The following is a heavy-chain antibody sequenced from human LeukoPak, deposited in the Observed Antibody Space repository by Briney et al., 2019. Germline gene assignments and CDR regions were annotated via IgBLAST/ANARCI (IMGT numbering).Heavy chain of an antibody. V-gene: IGHV4-38-2*02. CDR2: IYHSGST. D-gene: IGHD3-3*01. J-gene: IGHJ6*03. Sequence: SETLSLTCTVSGYSITSGYYWGWIRQPPGKGLEWIGSIYHSGSTFYNPSLKSRVTMSVDTSKNQFSLKLSSVTAADTAVYYCARNLHYDGASYMDVWGKGTTVTVSS. CDR1: GYSITSGYY. CDR3: ARNLHYDGASYMDV.